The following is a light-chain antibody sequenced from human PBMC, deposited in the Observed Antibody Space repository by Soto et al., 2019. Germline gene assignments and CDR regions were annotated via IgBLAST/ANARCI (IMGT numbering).Light chain of an antibody. V-gene: IGKV1-5*03. Sequence: DIHMTQSPSTLSVSVGDRVTITCLASQTISSWLACYQQKPWKAPKLLIYKAYTLKSGVPSRFNRSGSGTQFTLTISSLQPAEFPTDYCQHHNSYSEAFGQGNKVEL. CDR2: KAY. J-gene: IGKJ1*01. CDR1: QTISSW. CDR3: QHHNSYSEA.